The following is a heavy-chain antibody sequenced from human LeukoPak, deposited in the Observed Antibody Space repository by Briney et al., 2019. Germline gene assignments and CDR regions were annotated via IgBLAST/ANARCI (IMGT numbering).Heavy chain of an antibody. J-gene: IGHJ5*02. CDR1: GFTFSSYS. CDR2: ISSSSSTI. CDR3: ARGGSSWYRGENWFDP. V-gene: IGHV3-48*02. D-gene: IGHD6-13*01. Sequence: GGSLRLSCAASGFTFSSYSINWVRQAPGKGLEWVSYISSSSSTIYYADSVKGRFTISRDNAKNSLYLQMNSLRDEDTAVYYCARGGSSWYRGENWFDPWGQGTLVTVSS.